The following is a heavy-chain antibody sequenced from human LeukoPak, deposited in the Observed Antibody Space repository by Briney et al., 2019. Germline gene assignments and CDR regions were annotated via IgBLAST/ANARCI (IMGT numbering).Heavy chain of an antibody. J-gene: IGHJ4*02. V-gene: IGHV5-51*01. Sequence: GESLKISCKGSGYSFTSYWIGWVRQMPEKGLEWMGIIYPGDSDTRYSPSFQGQVTISADKSISTAYLQWSSLKASDTAMYYRARHFSKSSEYDYWGQGTLVTASS. CDR3: ARHFSKSSEYDY. CDR2: IYPGDSDT. CDR1: GYSFTSYW. D-gene: IGHD6-6*01.